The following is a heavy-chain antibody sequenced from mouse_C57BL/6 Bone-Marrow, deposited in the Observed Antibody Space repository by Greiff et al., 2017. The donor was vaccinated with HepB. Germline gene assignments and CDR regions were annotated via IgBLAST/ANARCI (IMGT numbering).Heavy chain of an antibody. J-gene: IGHJ4*01. Sequence: VKLMESGPGLVAPSQSLSITCTVSGFSLTSYAISWVRQPPGKGLEWLGVIWTGGGTNYNSALKSRLSISKDNSKSQVFLKMNSLQTDDTARYYCARLYYGNLCAMDYWGQGTSVTVSS. CDR3: ARLYYGNLCAMDY. CDR2: IWTGGGT. D-gene: IGHD2-1*01. CDR1: GFSLTSYA. V-gene: IGHV2-9-1*01.